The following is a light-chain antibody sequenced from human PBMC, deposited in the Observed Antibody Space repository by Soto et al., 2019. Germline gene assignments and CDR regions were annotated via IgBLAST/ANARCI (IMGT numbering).Light chain of an antibody. J-gene: IGLJ2*01. V-gene: IGLV2-8*01. CDR3: CSYSGTSTFVV. Sequence: QSVLTQPPSASGSPGQSVTISCTGTSSDIGSYNFVSWYQQHPGKAPKVMLYEVRKRPSGVPDRFSGSKSGNTASLIISGLQAEDEADYNCCSYSGTSTFVVFGGGTKLTVL. CDR2: EVR. CDR1: SSDIGSYNF.